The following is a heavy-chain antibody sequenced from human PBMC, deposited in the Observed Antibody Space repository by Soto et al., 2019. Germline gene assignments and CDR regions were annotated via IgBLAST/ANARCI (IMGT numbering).Heavy chain of an antibody. Sequence: GASVKVSCKASGYTFTSYAMHWVRQAPGQRLEWMGWINAGNGSTKYSQKFQGRVTITRDTSASTAYMELSSLRSEDTAVYYCARYCSGGSCNPPGLYWGQGTLVTVSS. CDR1: GYTFTSYA. CDR2: INAGNGST. V-gene: IGHV1-3*01. J-gene: IGHJ4*02. D-gene: IGHD2-15*01. CDR3: ARYCSGGSCNPPGLY.